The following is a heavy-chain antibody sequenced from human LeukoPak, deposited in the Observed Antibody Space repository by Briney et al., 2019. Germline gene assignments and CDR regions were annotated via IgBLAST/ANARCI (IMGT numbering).Heavy chain of an antibody. CDR3: ASSLGYCSRTSCYGWFDP. V-gene: IGHV4-39*01. D-gene: IGHD2-2*01. CDR2: IYYSGNT. J-gene: IGHJ5*02. CDR1: GGSIRSSSYF. Sequence: SETLSLTCTVSGGSIRSSSYFWGWIRQPPGKGLEWIGSIYYSGNTYYNPSLKSRVTISVDTSKNQFSLNLSSVTAADTAVYYCASSLGYCSRTSCYGWFDPWGQGTLVSVSS.